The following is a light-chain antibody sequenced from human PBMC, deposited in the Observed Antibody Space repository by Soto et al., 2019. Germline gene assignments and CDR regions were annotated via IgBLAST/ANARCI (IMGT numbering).Light chain of an antibody. CDR1: QSLLHRNGYNY. V-gene: IGKV2-28*01. J-gene: IGKJ4*01. Sequence: DIVMTQSPLSLPVTPGEPASISCRSSQSLLHRNGYNYLDWYLQKPGQSPQLLIYLGSFRASGVPDRFSGGGSGTDFTLKISRVEAEDVGFYYCMQALQTPLTFGGGTQGVIK. CDR3: MQALQTPLT. CDR2: LGS.